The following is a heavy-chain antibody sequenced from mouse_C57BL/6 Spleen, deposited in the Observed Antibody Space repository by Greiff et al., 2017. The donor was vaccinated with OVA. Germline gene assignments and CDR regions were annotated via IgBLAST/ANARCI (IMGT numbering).Heavy chain of an antibody. J-gene: IGHJ2*01. CDR3: ARSGYYDYLFDY. CDR1: GFTFSDYG. V-gene: IGHV5-17*01. Sequence: EVKLVESGGGLVKPGGSLKLSCAASGFTFSDYGMHWVRQAPEKGLEWVAYISSGSSTIYYADTVKGRFTISRDNAKNTLFLQMTSLRSEDTAMYYCARSGYYDYLFDYWGQGTTLTVSS. CDR2: ISSGSSTI. D-gene: IGHD2-4*01.